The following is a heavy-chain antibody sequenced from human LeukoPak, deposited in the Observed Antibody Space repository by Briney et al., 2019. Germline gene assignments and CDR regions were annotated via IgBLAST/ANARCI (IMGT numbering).Heavy chain of an antibody. J-gene: IGHJ4*02. CDR3: ARGLRGRAVRGDAYPYFDY. V-gene: IGHV1-8*01. CDR2: MNPNSGNT. CDR1: GYTFTSYD. Sequence: GASVKVSCKASGYTFTSYDINWVRQATGQGLEWMGWMNPNSGNTGYAQKFQGRVTMTRNTSISTAYMELSSLRSEDTAVYYCARGLRGRAVRGDAYPYFDYWGQGTLVTVSS. D-gene: IGHD3-10*01.